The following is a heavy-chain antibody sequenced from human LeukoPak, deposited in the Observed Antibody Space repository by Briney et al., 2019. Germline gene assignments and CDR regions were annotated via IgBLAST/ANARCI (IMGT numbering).Heavy chain of an antibody. J-gene: IGHJ4*02. CDR3: ARHPGTSSGWYEGFDY. CDR2: IYYSGSI. V-gene: IGHV4-59*08. CDR1: GGSISSYY. Sequence: PSETLSLTCTVSGGSISSYYWSWIRQPPGKGLEWIGYIYYSGSINYNPSLKSRVTISVDTSKNQFSLKLSSVTAADTAVYYCARHPGTSSGWYEGFDYWGQGTLVTVSS. D-gene: IGHD6-19*01.